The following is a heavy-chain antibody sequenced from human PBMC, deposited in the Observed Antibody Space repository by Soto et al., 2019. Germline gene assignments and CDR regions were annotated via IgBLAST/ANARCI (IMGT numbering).Heavy chain of an antibody. CDR1: GFTFRNFV. CDR2: IRGTGGES. V-gene: IGHV3-23*01. CDR3: AQDRGWGVVSPSHDY. D-gene: IGHD2-21*01. J-gene: IGHJ4*02. Sequence: EVQLLESGGGIVQPGGSLRVSCVASGFTFRNFVMSWVRQAPGKGLEWVSAIRGTGGESFYADAVKGRFTISRDNSKNTFYLQMNSLRDEDTALYFCAQDRGWGVVSPSHDYWGQGTLVTVSS.